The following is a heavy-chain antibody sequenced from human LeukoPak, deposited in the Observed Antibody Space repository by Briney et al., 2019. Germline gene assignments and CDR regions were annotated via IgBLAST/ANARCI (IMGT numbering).Heavy chain of an antibody. V-gene: IGHV3-43*01. D-gene: IGHD5-18*01. CDR3: AKDDSYGSEAYYYYGMDV. Sequence: GGSLRLSCAASGFTFDDDTMHWVRQAPGKGLEWVSLISWDGGSTYYADSVKGRFTISRDNSKNSLYLQMNSLRTEDTALYYCAKDDSYGSEAYYYYGMDVWGQGTTVTVSS. CDR2: ISWDGGST. CDR1: GFTFDDDT. J-gene: IGHJ6*02.